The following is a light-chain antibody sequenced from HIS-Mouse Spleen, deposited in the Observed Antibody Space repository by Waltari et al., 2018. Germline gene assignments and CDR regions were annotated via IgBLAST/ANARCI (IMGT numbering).Light chain of an antibody. CDR2: KAS. J-gene: IGKJ1*01. V-gene: IGKV1-5*03. CDR3: QQYNSYSRT. CDR1: QRISSW. Sequence: DSQMTQSPSTLSASVGDRVTITCRASQRISSWLAWYQQKPGKAPKLLIYKASSLESGVPSRFSGSGSGTEFTLTISSLQPDDFATYSCQQYNSYSRTFGQGTKLEIK.